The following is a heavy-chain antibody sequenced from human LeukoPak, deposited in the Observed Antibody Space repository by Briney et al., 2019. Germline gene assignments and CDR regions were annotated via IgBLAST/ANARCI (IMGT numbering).Heavy chain of an antibody. CDR1: GGSISSYY. D-gene: IGHD4/OR15-4a*01. CDR3: PSANYDWFDP. J-gene: IGHJ5*02. Sequence: SETLSLTCTVSGGSISSYYWSWIRQPPGKGREWIGYMYYSGTTNYHPSLKSRVTISADTSKNQFSLKMRSVTAADTAVYYCPSANYDWFDPWGQGPLVTVSS. V-gene: IGHV4-59*08. CDR2: MYYSGTT.